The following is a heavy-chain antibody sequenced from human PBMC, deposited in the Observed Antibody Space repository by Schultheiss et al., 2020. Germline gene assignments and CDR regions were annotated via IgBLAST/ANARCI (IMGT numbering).Heavy chain of an antibody. CDR1: GFTFSNAF. Sequence: GGSLRLSCAASGFTFSNAFMNWVRQTPGRGLEWVGRILSNRGGRTSDFAAPVKGRFSVSRDDSNNVVFLQMNSLEIEDTGTYYCTWETAVGSFHYWGQGVLVTVSS. CDR3: TWETAVGSFHY. J-gene: IGHJ4*02. CDR2: ILSNRGGRTS. V-gene: IGHV3-15*01. D-gene: IGHD1-26*01.